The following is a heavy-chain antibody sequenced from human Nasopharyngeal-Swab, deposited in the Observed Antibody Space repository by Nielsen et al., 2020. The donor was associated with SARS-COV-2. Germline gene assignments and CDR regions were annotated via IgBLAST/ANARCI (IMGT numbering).Heavy chain of an antibody. V-gene: IGHV4-59*01. CDR2: IFYSGST. Sequence: WIRQPPGKGLEWIGYIFYSGSTNYNPSLKSRVTISVDTSKNQFSLKLSSATAADTAVYYCARVGGSSWYAFDYWGQGTLVTVSS. CDR3: ARVGGSSWYAFDY. J-gene: IGHJ4*02. D-gene: IGHD6-13*01.